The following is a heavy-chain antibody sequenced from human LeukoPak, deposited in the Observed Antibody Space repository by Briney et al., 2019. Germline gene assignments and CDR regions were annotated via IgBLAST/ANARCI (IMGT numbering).Heavy chain of an antibody. Sequence: GRSLRLSCGASGFTFSSYGMHWVRQAPGKGLEWVAVISYDGSNKYYADSVKGRFTISRDNSKNTLYLQMSSLRAEDTAVYYCATWRGSGWYYFDYWGQGTLVTVSS. CDR2: ISYDGSNK. J-gene: IGHJ4*02. CDR3: ATWRGSGWYYFDY. CDR1: GFTFSSYG. V-gene: IGHV3-30*03. D-gene: IGHD6-19*01.